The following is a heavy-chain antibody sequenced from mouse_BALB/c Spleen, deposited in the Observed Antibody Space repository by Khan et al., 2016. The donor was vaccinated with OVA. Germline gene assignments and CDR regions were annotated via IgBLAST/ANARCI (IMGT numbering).Heavy chain of an antibody. CDR1: GFTFSDYY. D-gene: IGHD1-1*02. J-gene: IGHJ3*01. CDR3: PREGDGGCLTY. Sequence: EVELVESGGGLVQPGGSLKLSCATSGFTFSDYYMYWVRQTPEKRLEWVAYISNRGSTTYYPDTVRGRFTISRDNAKNTLYLQMSRLKSEDTAMXYCPREGDGGCLTYWGQGTLVTVSA. CDR2: ISNRGSTT. V-gene: IGHV5-12*02.